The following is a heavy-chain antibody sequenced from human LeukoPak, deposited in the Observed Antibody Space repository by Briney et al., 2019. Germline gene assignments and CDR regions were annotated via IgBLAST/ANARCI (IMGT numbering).Heavy chain of an antibody. J-gene: IGHJ4*02. V-gene: IGHV3-21*01. D-gene: IGHD3-10*01. CDR2: ISSGSTYI. Sequence: GGSLRLSCAASGITFSRNSMNWVRQAPGKGLEWVSSISSGSTYIYYAGSVKGRFTISRDNAKNSLYLQMNSLRADDTALYYCARDADSGYYYIDYWGRGTLVTVSS. CDR3: ARDADSGYYYIDY. CDR1: GITFSRNS.